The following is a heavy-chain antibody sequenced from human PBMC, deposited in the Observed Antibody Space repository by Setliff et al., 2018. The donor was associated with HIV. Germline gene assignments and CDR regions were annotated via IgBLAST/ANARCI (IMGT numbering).Heavy chain of an antibody. V-gene: IGHV1-2*02. D-gene: IGHD3-10*01. CDR2: INVNSGGT. CDR3: AREGSPIYYFDY. Sequence: ASVKVSCKASGYLFTGYYMHWVRQAPGQGLEWMGWINVNSGGTKYAQKFQGRVTMTRDTSISAAYMEVSSLRSDDTAVYYCAREGSPIYYFDYWSQGTLVTVSS. CDR1: GYLFTGYY. J-gene: IGHJ4*02.